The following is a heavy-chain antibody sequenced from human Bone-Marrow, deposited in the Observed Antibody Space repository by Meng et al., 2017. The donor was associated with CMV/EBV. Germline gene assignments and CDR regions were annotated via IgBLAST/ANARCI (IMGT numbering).Heavy chain of an antibody. D-gene: IGHD6-19*01. J-gene: IGHJ4*02. V-gene: IGHV4-34*01. Sequence: SEILSLTCAVYGGSFSGYYWSWIRQPPGKGLEWIGEINHSGSTNYNPSLKSRVTISVDTSKNQFSLKLSSVTAADTAVYYCARERDGGWFDYWGQGTLVTVSS. CDR1: GGSFSGYY. CDR2: INHSGST. CDR3: ARERDGGWFDY.